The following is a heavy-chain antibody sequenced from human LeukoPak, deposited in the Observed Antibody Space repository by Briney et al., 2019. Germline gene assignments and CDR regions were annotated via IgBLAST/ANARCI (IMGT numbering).Heavy chain of an antibody. D-gene: IGHD4-11*01. CDR1: GYSISSGYY. CDR3: ARGQTTTVTSHFDY. CDR2: IYHSGST. Sequence: SETLSLTCTVSGYSISSGYYWGWIRQPPGKGLEWIGSIYHSGSTYYNPSLKSRVTMSVDTSKNQFSLKLSSVTAADTAVYYCARGQTTTVTSHFDYWGQGTLVTVSS. J-gene: IGHJ4*02. V-gene: IGHV4-38-2*02.